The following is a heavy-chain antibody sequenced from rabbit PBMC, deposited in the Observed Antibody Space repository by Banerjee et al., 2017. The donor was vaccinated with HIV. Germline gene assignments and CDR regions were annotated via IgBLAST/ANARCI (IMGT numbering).Heavy chain of an antibody. CDR2: IYAGSGGST. Sequence: QSLEESGGGLVQPEGSLTLTCKASGFDLSSGYDMCWVRQAPGKGLEWIACIYAGSGGSTYYASWAKGRFTISKTSSTTVTLQMTSLTAADTATYFCARDRASYSGFNLWGQGTLVTVS. CDR1: GFDLSSGYD. CDR3: ARDRASYSGFNL. V-gene: IGHV1S40*01. D-gene: IGHD1-1*01. J-gene: IGHJ4*01.